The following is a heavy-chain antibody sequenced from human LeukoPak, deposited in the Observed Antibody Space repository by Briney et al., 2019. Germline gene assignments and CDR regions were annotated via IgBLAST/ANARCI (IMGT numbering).Heavy chain of an antibody. V-gene: IGHV4-39*01. CDR2: VYYTGST. CDR1: GASGSDSLSY. D-gene: IGHD3-9*01. CDR3: ARLTKGRYFDYIFAF. J-gene: IGHJ4*02. Sequence: SETLSLTCTVSGASGSDSLSYWGWVRQPPRKGLEGVANVYYTGSTYYNPSLKSRVTMSVDTSKNQFSLKMTSVTAADTAIYYCARLTKGRYFDYIFAFWGQGILVTVSS.